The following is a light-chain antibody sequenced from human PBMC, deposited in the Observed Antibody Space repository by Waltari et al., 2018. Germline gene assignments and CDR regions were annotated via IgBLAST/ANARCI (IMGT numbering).Light chain of an antibody. J-gene: IGLJ2*01. CDR2: GNS. V-gene: IGLV1-40*01. CDR1: SSNIGAGYD. Sequence: QSVLTQPPSVSGAPGQRVTISCTGSSSNIGAGYDAYWYQQLPGTAPNLLIYGNSNRPSGVPDRFSGSKSGTSASLAITGLQAEDEADYYCQSYDSSLSGVVFGGGTKLTVL. CDR3: QSYDSSLSGVV.